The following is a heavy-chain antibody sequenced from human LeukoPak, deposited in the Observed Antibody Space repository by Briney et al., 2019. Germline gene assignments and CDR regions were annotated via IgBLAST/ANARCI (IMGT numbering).Heavy chain of an antibody. V-gene: IGHV3-48*01. Sequence: PGGSLRLSCAASGFTFSSYSMNWVRQAPGKGLEWVSYISSSSSTIYYADSVKGRFTISRDNAKNSLYLQMNSLRAEDTALYYCAREYGYYDILTGYSDDAFDIWGQGTMVTVSS. CDR2: ISSSSSTI. D-gene: IGHD3-9*01. CDR1: GFTFSSYS. J-gene: IGHJ3*02. CDR3: AREYGYYDILTGYSDDAFDI.